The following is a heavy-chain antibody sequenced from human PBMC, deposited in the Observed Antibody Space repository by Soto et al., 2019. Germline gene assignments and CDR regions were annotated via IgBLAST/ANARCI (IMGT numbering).Heavy chain of an antibody. D-gene: IGHD3-3*01. CDR1: GFTFSSYW. V-gene: IGHV3-7*01. J-gene: IGHJ6*03. CDR3: ARVAYDFWSGYIGNYYYYYMDV. Sequence: GGSLRLSCAASGFTFSSYWMSWVRQAPGKGLEWVANIKQDGSEKYYVDSVKGRFTISGDNAKNSLYLQMNSLRAEDTAVYYCARVAYDFWSGYIGNYYYYYMDVWGKGTTVTVSS. CDR2: IKQDGSEK.